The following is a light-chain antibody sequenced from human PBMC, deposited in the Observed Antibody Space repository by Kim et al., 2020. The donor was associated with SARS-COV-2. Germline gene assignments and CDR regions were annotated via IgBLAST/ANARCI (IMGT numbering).Light chain of an antibody. CDR3: SSYTSSNSYV. CDR2: DVS. V-gene: IGLV2-14*03. J-gene: IGLJ1*01. Sequence: GQAITISCTGTSSDGGGYNYVSWYQQHPGKAPKFMIYDVSNRPSGVSNRFSGSKSGNTASLTISGLQAEDDADYYCSSYTSSNSYVFGSGTKVTVL. CDR1: SSDGGGYNY.